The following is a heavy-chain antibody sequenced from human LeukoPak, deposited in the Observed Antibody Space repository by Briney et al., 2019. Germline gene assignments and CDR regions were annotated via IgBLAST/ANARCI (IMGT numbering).Heavy chain of an antibody. CDR2: INHSGST. J-gene: IGHJ4*02. V-gene: IGHV4-34*01. CDR1: GGSFSGYY. Sequence: PSETLSLTCAVYGGSFSGYYWSWIRQPPGKGLEWIGEINHSGSTNYNPSLKSRVAISGDTSKNQFSLKLSSVTAADTAVYYCARRSILDYWGQGTLVTVSS. CDR3: ARRSILDY.